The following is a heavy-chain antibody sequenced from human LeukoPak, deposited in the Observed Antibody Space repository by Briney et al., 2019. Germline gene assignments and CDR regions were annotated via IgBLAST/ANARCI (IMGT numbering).Heavy chain of an antibody. CDR3: AREIAVASYFDY. CDR1: GYTFTGYY. CDR2: VDPEDGET. D-gene: IGHD6-19*01. J-gene: IGHJ4*02. Sequence: ASVKVSCKASGYTFTGYYMHWVQQAPGKGLEWMGRVDPEDGETIYAEKFQGRVTITADTSTDTAYMELSSLRSEDTAVYYCAREIAVASYFDYWGQGTLVTVSS. V-gene: IGHV1-69-2*01.